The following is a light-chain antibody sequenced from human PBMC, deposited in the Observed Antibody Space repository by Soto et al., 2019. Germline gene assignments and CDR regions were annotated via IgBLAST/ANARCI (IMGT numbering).Light chain of an antibody. CDR1: SSDVGGYNY. V-gene: IGLV2-11*01. Sequence: QSALTQPRSVSGSPGQSVTISCTGTSSDVGGYNYVSWYRQHPGKAPKLMIYDVSKRPSGVPDRFSGSKSGNTDSLTISGLQAEDEADYYCCSYAGSYTWVFVTGTKLTVL. J-gene: IGLJ1*01. CDR2: DVS. CDR3: CSYAGSYTWV.